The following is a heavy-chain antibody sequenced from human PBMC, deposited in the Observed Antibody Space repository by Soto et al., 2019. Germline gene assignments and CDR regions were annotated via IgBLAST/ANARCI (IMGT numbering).Heavy chain of an antibody. D-gene: IGHD3-16*01. Sequence: SETLSLTCTGSGGSISSYYWSWIRQPPGKGLELIGYIYYSGSTNYNPSLKSRVTISVDTSKNQFSLKLSSVTAADTAVYYCARHLAYDYVWGSPGYFAYWGQGTLVTVS. CDR2: IYYSGST. CDR3: ARHLAYDYVWGSPGYFAY. V-gene: IGHV4-59*08. CDR1: GGSISSYY. J-gene: IGHJ4*02.